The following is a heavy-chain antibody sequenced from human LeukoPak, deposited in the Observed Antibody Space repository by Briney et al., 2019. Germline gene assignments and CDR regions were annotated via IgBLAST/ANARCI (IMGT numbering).Heavy chain of an antibody. D-gene: IGHD3-10*01. CDR1: GSIFNNYE. CDR2: IGTSNSDR. J-gene: IGHJ4*02. V-gene: IGHV3-21*01. CDR3: ARPRSSYYYGSGSYYY. Sequence: GGSLRLSCEASGSIFNNYEMNWVRQAPGQGLEWVSSIGTSNSDRYYADSVKGRFTISRDNSKNTLYLQMNSLRAEDTAVYYCARPRSSYYYGSGSYYYWGQGTLVTVSS.